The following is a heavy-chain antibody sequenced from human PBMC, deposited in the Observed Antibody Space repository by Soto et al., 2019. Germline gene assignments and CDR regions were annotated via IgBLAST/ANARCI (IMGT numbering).Heavy chain of an antibody. CDR2: IDPSDSYT. D-gene: IGHD2-15*01. Sequence: GESRTISCKGSGYSFTSYWISWVRQMPGKGLEWMGRIDPSDSYTNYSPSFQGHVTISADKSISTAYLQWSSLKASDTAMYYCARRLVVVAATQHVMDVPGPGTTVTVSS. V-gene: IGHV5-10-1*01. CDR1: GYSFTSYW. J-gene: IGHJ6*02. CDR3: ARRLVVVAATQHVMDV.